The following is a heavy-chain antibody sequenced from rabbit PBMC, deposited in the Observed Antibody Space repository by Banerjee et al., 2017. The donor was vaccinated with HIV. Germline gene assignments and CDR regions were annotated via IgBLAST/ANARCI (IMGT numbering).Heavy chain of an antibody. D-gene: IGHD1-1*01. CDR3: ARGDSGGGYAFNL. CDR1: GLDFSSGYD. Sequence: QSLEESGGDLVKPGTSLTLTCTASGLDFSSGYDMCWVRQAPGKGLEWIACIFTGSAITYYASWAKGRFTISKTSSTTVTLQMTSLTAADTATYFCARGDSGGGYAFNLWGPGTLVTVS. J-gene: IGHJ4*01. V-gene: IGHV1S40*01. CDR2: IFTGSAIT.